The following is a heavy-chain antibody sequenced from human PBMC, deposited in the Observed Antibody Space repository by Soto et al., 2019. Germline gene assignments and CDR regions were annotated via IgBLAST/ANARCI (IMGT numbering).Heavy chain of an antibody. Sequence: QVQVVQSGPEVKNPGSSVKVSCKASGGTLSSYAINWVRHAPGQGLEWVGGVIPVFDSTKYAQKFQGRVTITADNSRRTVYLELTGLRFDDTAVYYCARGTLRRDGYTGDRDADYIYTMDVWGQGTTVTVS. CDR3: ARGTLRRDGYTGDRDADYIYTMDV. CDR1: GGTLSSYA. V-gene: IGHV1-69*06. D-gene: IGHD4-17*01. J-gene: IGHJ6*02. CDR2: VIPVFDST.